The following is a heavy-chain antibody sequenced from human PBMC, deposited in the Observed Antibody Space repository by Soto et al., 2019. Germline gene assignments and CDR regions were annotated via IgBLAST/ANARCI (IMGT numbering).Heavy chain of an antibody. V-gene: IGHV3-30*18. CDR1: GFTFSSYG. CDR2: ISYDGSNK. Sequence: GGSLRLSCAASGFTFSSYGMHWVRQAPGKGLEWVAVISYDGSNKYYADSVKGRFTISRDNSKNTLYLQMNSLRAEDTAVYYCAKSTSVTYYDILTGRNGMDVWGQGTTVTVSS. D-gene: IGHD3-9*01. CDR3: AKSTSVTYYDILTGRNGMDV. J-gene: IGHJ6*02.